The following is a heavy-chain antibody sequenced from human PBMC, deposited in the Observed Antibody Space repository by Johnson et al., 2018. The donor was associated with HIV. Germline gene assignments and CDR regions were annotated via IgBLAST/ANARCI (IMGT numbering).Heavy chain of an antibody. CDR2: IYSGGST. CDR3: ARDLETGDDYVWGSYQLGAFDM. V-gene: IGHV3-53*01. CDR1: GFTISTFW. Sequence: PGGSLRLSCEVSGFTISTFWMHWVRQVPGKGLMWVSLIYSGGSTYYADSVKGRFTISRDSSKNTLYLQMNSLRAEDTAVYYCARDLETGDDYVWGSYQLGAFDMWGQGTMVTVSS. D-gene: IGHD3-16*02. J-gene: IGHJ3*02.